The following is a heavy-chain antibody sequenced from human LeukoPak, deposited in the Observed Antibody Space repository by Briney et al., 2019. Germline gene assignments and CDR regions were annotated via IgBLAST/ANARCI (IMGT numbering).Heavy chain of an antibody. J-gene: IGHJ4*02. V-gene: IGHV1-69*13. CDR3: ARLKGGFLEWLPPYFDY. Sequence: ASVKVSCKASGGTFSSYAISWVRQAPGQGLEWMGGIIPISGTANYAQKFQGRVTITADESTSTAYMELSSLRSEDTAVYYCARLKGGFLEWLPPYFDYWGQGTLVTVSS. CDR2: IIPISGTA. CDR1: GGTFSSYA. D-gene: IGHD3-3*01.